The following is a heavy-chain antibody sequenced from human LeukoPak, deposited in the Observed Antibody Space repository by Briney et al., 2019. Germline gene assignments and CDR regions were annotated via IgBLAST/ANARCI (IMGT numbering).Heavy chain of an antibody. Sequence: GGSLRLSCAASGFTFSGYWMHWVRQAPGKGLVWVSRINSDGISTSYADSVKGRFTISRDNAKNTLYLQMNSLRAEDTAVYYCARELAGLPLFDYWGQGTLVTVSS. CDR3: ARELAGLPLFDY. J-gene: IGHJ4*02. D-gene: IGHD1-26*01. V-gene: IGHV3-74*01. CDR1: GFTFSGYW. CDR2: INSDGIST.